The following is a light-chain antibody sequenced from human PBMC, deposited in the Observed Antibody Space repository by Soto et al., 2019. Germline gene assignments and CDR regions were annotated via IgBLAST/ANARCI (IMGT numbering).Light chain of an antibody. Sequence: IQMTQSPSSVSASVGYRVTISCRASQGISIWLAWYQQKPGKAPKXLIYAASSLQSGVPSRFSGSGSGTDFTLTISSLKTEDFAVYYCQLYNTWTITFGQGTRLEI. CDR3: QLYNTWTIT. V-gene: IGKV1-12*01. CDR1: QGISIW. J-gene: IGKJ5*01. CDR2: AAS.